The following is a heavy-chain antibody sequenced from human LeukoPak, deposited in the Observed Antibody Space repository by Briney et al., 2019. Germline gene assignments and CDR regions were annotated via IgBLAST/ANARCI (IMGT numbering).Heavy chain of an antibody. Sequence: GGSLRLSCAASGFTFSRFGMHWVRQAPGQGLEWVAFILYDGTKKYYADSVKGRFTISRDNAKNSLYLQMNSLRAEDTAVYYCARIFRGDDILTGYRVWYFDYWGQGTLVTVSS. D-gene: IGHD3-9*01. CDR1: GFTFSRFG. CDR3: ARIFRGDDILTGYRVWYFDY. J-gene: IGHJ4*02. CDR2: ILYDGTKK. V-gene: IGHV3-30*02.